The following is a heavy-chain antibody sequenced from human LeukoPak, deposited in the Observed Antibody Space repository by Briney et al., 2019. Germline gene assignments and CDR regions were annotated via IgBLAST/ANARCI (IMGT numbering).Heavy chain of an antibody. CDR2: IYSGGST. D-gene: IGHD4-17*01. J-gene: IGHJ3*02. CDR3: AGAIYGDYVGAFDI. CDR1: GFTVSSNY. V-gene: IGHV3-53*01. Sequence: PGGSLRLSCAASGFTVSSNYMSWVRQAPGKGLEWVSVIYSGGSTYYADSVKGRFTISRDNSKNTLYLQMNSLRAEDTAVYYCAGAIYGDYVGAFDIWGQGTIVTVSS.